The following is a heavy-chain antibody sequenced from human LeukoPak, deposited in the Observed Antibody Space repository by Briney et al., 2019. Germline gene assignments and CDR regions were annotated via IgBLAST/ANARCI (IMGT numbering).Heavy chain of an antibody. CDR1: GFTFSSYS. V-gene: IGHV3-21*01. J-gene: IGHJ4*02. CDR3: ARDPPSRGTRYFDY. D-gene: IGHD3-16*01. CDR2: ISSTSSSI. Sequence: PGGSLRLSCAASGFTFSSYSMNWVRQAPGTGLEWVSSISSTSSSITYTDSVKGRFTISRDNANNSMYLQMDSLRAEDTAVYYCARDPPSRGTRYFDYWGQGTLVTVS.